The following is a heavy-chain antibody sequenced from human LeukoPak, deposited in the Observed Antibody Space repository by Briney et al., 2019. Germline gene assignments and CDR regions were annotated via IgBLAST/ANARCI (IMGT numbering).Heavy chain of an antibody. CDR2: ISSSGNTI. V-gene: IGHV3-48*03. CDR1: GFTFSSFD. Sequence: PGGSLRLSCAASGFTFSSFDMDWVRQAPGKGLEWLSYISSSGNTIYYADSVRGRFTISRDNAKNSLYLQINRLRAEDTAVYYCARDFWSGSPGWGQGTLVTVSS. J-gene: IGHJ4*02. D-gene: IGHD3-3*01. CDR3: ARDFWSGSPG.